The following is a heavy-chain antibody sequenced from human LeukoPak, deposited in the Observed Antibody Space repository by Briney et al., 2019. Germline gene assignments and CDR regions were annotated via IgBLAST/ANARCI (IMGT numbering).Heavy chain of an antibody. Sequence: SETLSLTCTVSGGSISSFYWSWIRQPPGKGLEWIGYVYHSGDTRSNPSLKSRVAISPDTSNNQFSLRLTSVTAADTAVYYCARTFCTSGSCYLSWFDPWGQGTLVTVSS. CDR3: ARTFCTSGSCYLSWFDP. CDR1: GGSISSFY. V-gene: IGHV4-59*01. CDR2: VYHSGDT. J-gene: IGHJ5*02. D-gene: IGHD2-15*01.